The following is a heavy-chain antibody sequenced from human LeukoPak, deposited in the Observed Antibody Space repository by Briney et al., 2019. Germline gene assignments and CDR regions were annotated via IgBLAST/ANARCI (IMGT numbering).Heavy chain of an antibody. CDR2: ISSSSSYI. Sequence: GGSLRLSCAASGFTFSDYYMSWIRQAPGKGLEWVSSISSSSSYIYYADSVKGRFTISRDNAKNSLYLQMNSLRAEDTAVYYCARDGPWGSGSYSYYFDYWGQGTLVTVSS. D-gene: IGHD3-10*01. J-gene: IGHJ4*02. CDR3: ARDGPWGSGSYSYYFDY. CDR1: GFTFSDYY. V-gene: IGHV3-11*06.